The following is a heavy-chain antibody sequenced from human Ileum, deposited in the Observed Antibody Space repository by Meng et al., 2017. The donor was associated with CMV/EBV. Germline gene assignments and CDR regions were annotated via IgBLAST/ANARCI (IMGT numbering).Heavy chain of an antibody. CDR2: ISFDGSEI. J-gene: IGHJ1*01. V-gene: IGHV3-30*04. D-gene: IGHD3-3*01. Sequence: FTCSRYGLHWIREGPGKGLECVSAISFDGSEICYADFVKGRFTISRDNSRNTMYLDMNSLRIEDSAVFYCARPQEALWHDWRLPGPNWGQGTLVTVSS. CDR3: ARPQEALWHDWRLPGPN. CDR1: FTCSRYG.